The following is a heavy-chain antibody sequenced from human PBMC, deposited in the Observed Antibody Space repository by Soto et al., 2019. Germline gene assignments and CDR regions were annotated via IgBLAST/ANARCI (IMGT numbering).Heavy chain of an antibody. J-gene: IGHJ4*02. CDR1: GGSISSYY. V-gene: IGHV4-59*08. CDR3: ARHPPYYYDSSGYYYFDY. Sequence: SETLSLTCTVSGGSISSYYWSWSRQPPWKGLEWIGYIYYSGSTNYNPSLKSRVTISVDTSKNQFSLKLSSVTAADTAVYYCARHPPYYYDSSGYYYFDYWGQGTLVT. CDR2: IYYSGST. D-gene: IGHD3-22*01.